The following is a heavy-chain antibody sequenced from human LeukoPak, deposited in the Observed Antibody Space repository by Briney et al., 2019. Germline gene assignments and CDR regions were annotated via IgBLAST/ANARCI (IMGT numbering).Heavy chain of an antibody. V-gene: IGHV4-59*08. Sequence: PSETLSLTCTVSGGSISSYYWSWIRQPPGKGLEWIGYIYYSGSTNYNPSLKSRVTISVDTSKNQFSLKLSSVTAADTAVYYCARILRGYNYGRGIDYWGQGTLVTVSS. J-gene: IGHJ4*02. CDR1: GGSISSYY. CDR2: IYYSGST. CDR3: ARILRGYNYGRGIDY. D-gene: IGHD5-18*01.